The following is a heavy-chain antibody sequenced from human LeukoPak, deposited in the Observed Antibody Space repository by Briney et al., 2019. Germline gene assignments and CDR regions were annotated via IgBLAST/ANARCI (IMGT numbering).Heavy chain of an antibody. V-gene: IGHV4-34*01. D-gene: IGHD3-22*01. CDR3: ARGPPPYYYDSSGSHPIDY. Sequence: SETLSFTCAVYGGSFSGYYWSWIRQPPGKGLEWIGEINHSGSTNYNPSLKSRVTISVDTSKNQFSLKLSSVTAADTAVYYCARGPPPYYYDSSGSHPIDYWGQGTLVTVSS. CDR2: INHSGST. CDR1: GGSFSGYY. J-gene: IGHJ4*02.